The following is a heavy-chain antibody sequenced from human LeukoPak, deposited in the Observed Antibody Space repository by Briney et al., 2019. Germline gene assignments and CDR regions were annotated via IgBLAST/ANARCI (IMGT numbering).Heavy chain of an antibody. CDR3: ARARRGYGPFDY. Sequence: SETLSLTCAVYGGSFSDYYWSWIRQPPGKGLEWIGYIYYSGSTYYNPSLKSRVTISVDTSENQFSLKLSSVTAADTAVYYCARARRGYGPFDYWGQGTLVTVSS. V-gene: IGHV4-34*09. CDR2: IYYSGST. D-gene: IGHD5-18*01. CDR1: GGSFSDYY. J-gene: IGHJ4*02.